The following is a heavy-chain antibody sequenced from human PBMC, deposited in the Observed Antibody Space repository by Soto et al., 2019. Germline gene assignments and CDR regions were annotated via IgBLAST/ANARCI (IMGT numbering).Heavy chain of an antibody. CDR3: ARRLFGSGWTLDS. D-gene: IGHD6-19*01. J-gene: IGHJ4*02. V-gene: IGHV4-59*01. Sequence: PSETLSLTRDVSGASITTYYWSWIRQAPGKGLEWIGNVYHTGSTDYNSSLRSRVTISVDTSKNQFSLKVNSVTAADTAVYYCARRLFGSGWTLDSWGQGALVTVSS. CDR1: GASITTYY. CDR2: VYHTGST.